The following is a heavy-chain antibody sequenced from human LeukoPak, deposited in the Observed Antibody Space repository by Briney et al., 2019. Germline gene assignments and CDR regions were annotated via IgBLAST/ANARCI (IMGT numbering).Heavy chain of an antibody. CDR2: IYYSGST. D-gene: IGHD3-3*01. V-gene: IGHV4-59*01. Sequence: SETLSLTCAVYGGSFSGYYWSWIRQPPGKGLEWIGYIYYSGSTNYNPSLKSRVTISVDTSKNQFSLKLSSVTAADTAVYYCARNLYYDFWSGYQSYYYYGMDVWGQGTTVTVS. CDR1: GGSFSGYY. J-gene: IGHJ6*02. CDR3: ARNLYYDFWSGYQSYYYYGMDV.